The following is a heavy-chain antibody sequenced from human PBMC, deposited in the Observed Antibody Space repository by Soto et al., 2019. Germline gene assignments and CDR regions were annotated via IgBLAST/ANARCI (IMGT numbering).Heavy chain of an antibody. D-gene: IGHD2-21*01. CDR1: GYTFTNYY. CDR2: INPNTGGT. V-gene: IGHV1-2*02. CDR3: ARGISPKYCNGDSCYALGAFDI. Sequence: ASAKVSCKASGYTFTNYYIHWVRQAPGQGLEWMGWINPNTGGTNSAQKLHGRVTMTRAASISTAYMELSRLTSDDTAVYSCARGISPKYCNGDSCYALGAFDIWGQGTVVTVSS. J-gene: IGHJ3*02.